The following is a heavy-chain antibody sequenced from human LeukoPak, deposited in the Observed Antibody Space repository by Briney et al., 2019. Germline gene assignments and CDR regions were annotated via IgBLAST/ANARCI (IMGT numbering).Heavy chain of an antibody. CDR1: GGSFSGYY. CDR3: ARGDGMATTYFDY. CDR2: INHSGST. J-gene: IGHJ4*02. Sequence: SETLSLTCAVYGGSFSGYYWSWIRQPPGKGLEWIGEINHSGSTNYNPSLKSRVTISVDTSKNQFSLKLSSVTAADTAVYYCARGDGMATTYFDYWGQGTLVTASS. D-gene: IGHD5-24*01. V-gene: IGHV4-34*01.